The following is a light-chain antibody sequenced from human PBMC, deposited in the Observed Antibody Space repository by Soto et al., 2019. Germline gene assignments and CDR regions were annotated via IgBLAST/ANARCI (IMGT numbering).Light chain of an antibody. CDR2: GAS. J-gene: IGKJ1*01. CDR3: QQHGSSPPWT. CDR1: QSLRNNIY. Sequence: EIVLTQSPGTLSLSPGERATLSCRAGQSLRNNIYLAWYQQKPGQAPRLLIYGASSRATGIPNRFSGSGSGTDFTLTISRLEPEDFAVYYCQQHGSSPPWTFGQGTKVDIK. V-gene: IGKV3-20*01.